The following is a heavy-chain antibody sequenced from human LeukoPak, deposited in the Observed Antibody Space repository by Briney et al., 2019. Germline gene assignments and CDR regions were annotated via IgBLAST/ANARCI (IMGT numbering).Heavy chain of an antibody. CDR3: ARGGTTAFPYYFDF. V-gene: IGHV1-2*02. J-gene: IGHJ4*02. CDR2: INTNSGVT. D-gene: IGHD1-7*01. CDR1: GYTFTSYG. Sequence: ASVKVSCKASGYTFTSYGISWVRQAPGQGLEWMGCINTNSGVTNYAQNFQGRVTMTRDTSISTAYMELSSLRSDEKAIYFCARGGTTAFPYYFDFWGQGTLVTVSS.